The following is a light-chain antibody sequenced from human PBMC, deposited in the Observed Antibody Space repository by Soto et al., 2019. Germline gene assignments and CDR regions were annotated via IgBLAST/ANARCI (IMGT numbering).Light chain of an antibody. CDR2: AAS. V-gene: IGKV1-17*01. CDR1: RDVGSD. Sequence: QMTQSPSSLSASVGEKIIITCRASRDVGSDVSWYQQKPGQAPKLLIYAASNLYTGVPSRFSGSRSGTEFTLTISSLQSEDFAVYYCQQANDWPPTFGQGTRV. J-gene: IGKJ1*01. CDR3: QQANDWPPT.